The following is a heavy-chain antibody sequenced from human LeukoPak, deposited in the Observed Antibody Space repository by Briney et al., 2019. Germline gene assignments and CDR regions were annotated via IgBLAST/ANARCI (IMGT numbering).Heavy chain of an antibody. V-gene: IGHV5-10-1*01. CDR3: ARRGSSGYYADTFDI. CDR2: IDPSDSYT. D-gene: IGHD3-22*01. CDR1: GCSFTSYW. Sequence: GESLKISCKVSGCSFTSYWISWVRQMPGKGLEWMGRIDPSDSYTNYRPSFQGHVTISADKSISTAYLQWSSLKASDTAVYYCARRGSSGYYADTFDIWGQGTMVTVSS. J-gene: IGHJ3*02.